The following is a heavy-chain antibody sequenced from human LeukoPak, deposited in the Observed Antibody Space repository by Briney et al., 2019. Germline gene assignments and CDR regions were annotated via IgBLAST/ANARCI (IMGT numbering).Heavy chain of an antibody. CDR2: IYSDGNX. V-gene: IGHV3-53*01. CDR1: GFTVSSIY. Sequence: GGSLRLSCAVSGFTVSSIYMSWVRQAPGKGLXWVSFIYSDGNXXXXXXXXXXXXXSRXXSRNTLYLQMNSLTVDDTAVYYCAGDTHSSSWYDHWGQGTLVTVSS. CDR3: AGDTHSSSWYDH. D-gene: IGHD6-19*01. J-gene: IGHJ5*02.